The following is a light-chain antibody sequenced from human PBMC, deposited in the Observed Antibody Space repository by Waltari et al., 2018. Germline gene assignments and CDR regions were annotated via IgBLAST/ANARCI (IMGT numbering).Light chain of an antibody. Sequence: EIVMTQSPATLSVSPGERATLSCRASQSVSSNLAWYQQKPGQAPRLLFYGASTRASGISARFSGSGSGTEFTLTISSLQSEDFAVYYCLQYNNWPPYTFGQGTKLEI. V-gene: IGKV3-15*01. CDR3: LQYNNWPPYT. CDR2: GAS. J-gene: IGKJ2*01. CDR1: QSVSSN.